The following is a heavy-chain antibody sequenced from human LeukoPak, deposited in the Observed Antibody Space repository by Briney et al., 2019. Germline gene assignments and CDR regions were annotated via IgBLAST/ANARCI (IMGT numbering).Heavy chain of an antibody. Sequence: GGSLRLSCAASGFSFSNYGMHWVRQAPGKGLEWVAYIRYDGSQKYYGDSVKGRFTISRDNSKNTVYLQTNSLRDEDTAVYYCARDLLSLPHKYLDSWGQGTLVTVSS. V-gene: IGHV3-30*02. CDR1: GFSFSNYG. D-gene: IGHD3-16*01. CDR2: IRYDGSQK. CDR3: ARDLLSLPHKYLDS. J-gene: IGHJ4*02.